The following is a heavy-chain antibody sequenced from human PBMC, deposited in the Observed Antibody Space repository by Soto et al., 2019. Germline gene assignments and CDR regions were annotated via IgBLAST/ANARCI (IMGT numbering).Heavy chain of an antibody. CDR3: ASTKYDSSAYYYWYLGL. Sequence: QVELVQSGAEVKKPGSSVKVSCQASEDTFRNYAISWVRQAPGQGLEWMGGIIPIFGTANYAQKFQGRVTITADTSANTVYWELSSLRSEDTAVYSGASTKYDSSAYYYWYLGLWGRGTLVTVSS. J-gene: IGHJ2*01. D-gene: IGHD3-22*01. V-gene: IGHV1-69*06. CDR2: IIPIFGTA. CDR1: EDTFRNYA.